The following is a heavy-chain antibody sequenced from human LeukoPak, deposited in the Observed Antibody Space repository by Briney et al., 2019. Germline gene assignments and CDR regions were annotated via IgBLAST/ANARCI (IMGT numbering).Heavy chain of an antibody. V-gene: IGHV3-7*03. J-gene: IGHJ4*02. CDR2: INPDGTKT. CDR1: GFSFSNSW. Sequence: GGSLRLSCAAYGFSFSNSWMTWVRQGPGKELAWVATINPDGTKTDYGGSVKGRFTISRDNAANSVYLQMSSLRAEDTAVYYCAKFKAYGSGRYYFDYWSQGTLVTVSS. CDR3: AKFKAYGSGRYYFDY. D-gene: IGHD3-10*01.